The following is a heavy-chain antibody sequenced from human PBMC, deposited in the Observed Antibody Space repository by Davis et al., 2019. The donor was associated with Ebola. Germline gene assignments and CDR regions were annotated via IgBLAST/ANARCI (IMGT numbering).Heavy chain of an antibody. CDR1: GGSISNDY. V-gene: IGHV4-4*07. J-gene: IGHJ4*02. D-gene: IGHD2-2*01. Sequence: PSETLSLTCTVSGGSISNDYWSWIRQPAGKGLEWIGRIYSSGSTNYNPSLKSRVTIAVDLSKNQFSLMLTSVTAADTAVYFCARGGSTSPFDYWGQGTLVTVSS. CDR3: ARGGSTSPFDY. CDR2: IYSSGST.